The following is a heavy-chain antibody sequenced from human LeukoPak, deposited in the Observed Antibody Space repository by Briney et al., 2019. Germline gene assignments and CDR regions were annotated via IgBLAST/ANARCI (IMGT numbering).Heavy chain of an antibody. CDR2: ISSDGGST. CDR1: GFTFSSYA. J-gene: IGHJ6*03. D-gene: IGHD2-15*01. CDR3: ARVGYCSGGSCYRNYYMDV. V-gene: IGHV3-64*01. Sequence: AGGSLRLSCAASGFTFSSYAMSWVRQAPGKGLEYVSAISSDGGSTYYANSVKGRFTISRDNSKNTLYLQMGSLRAEDMAVYYCARVGYCSGGSCYRNYYMDVWGKGTTVTISS.